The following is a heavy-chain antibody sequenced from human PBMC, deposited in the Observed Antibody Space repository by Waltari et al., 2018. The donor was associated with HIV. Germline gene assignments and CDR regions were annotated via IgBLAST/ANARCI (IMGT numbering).Heavy chain of an antibody. V-gene: IGHV4-61*02. CDR3: ARAYYDFWSGTGSSGNWFDP. Sequence: QVQLQESGPGLVKPSQTLSFTCTVSGGSISSGSYYWSWIRQPAGKGLELIGRIYTSGGTTYHPSLKSRVTISVDTSKNQFSLKLRSVTAADTAVYYCARAYYDFWSGTGSSGNWFDPWGQGTLVTVSS. J-gene: IGHJ5*02. CDR2: IYTSGGT. D-gene: IGHD3-3*01. CDR1: GGSISSGSYY.